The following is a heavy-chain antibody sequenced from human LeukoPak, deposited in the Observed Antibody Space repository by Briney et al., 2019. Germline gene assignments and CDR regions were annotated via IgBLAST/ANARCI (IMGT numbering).Heavy chain of an antibody. Sequence: ASVKVSCKASGYTFTGYYMHWVRQAPGQGLEWMGWINPNSGGTNYAQKFQGRVTTTRDTSISTAYMELSRLRSDDTAVYYCARVSLVGATEFDYWGQGTLVTVSS. CDR1: GYTFTGYY. CDR3: ARVSLVGATEFDY. D-gene: IGHD1-26*01. J-gene: IGHJ4*02. CDR2: INPNSGGT. V-gene: IGHV1-2*02.